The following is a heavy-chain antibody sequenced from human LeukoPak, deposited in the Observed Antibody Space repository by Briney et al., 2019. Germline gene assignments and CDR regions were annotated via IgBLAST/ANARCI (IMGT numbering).Heavy chain of an antibody. CDR2: IYHSGST. D-gene: IGHD3-9*01. CDR3: ARAPRVLRYFDWLLYSGGFDY. Sequence: SGTLSLTCAVSGGSISSSNWWSWVRQPPGKGLEWIGEIYHSGSTNYNPSLKSRVTVSVDKSKNQFSLKLSSVAAADTAVYYCARAPRVLRYFDWLLYSGGFDYWGQGTLVTVSS. CDR1: GGSISSSNW. V-gene: IGHV4-4*02. J-gene: IGHJ4*02.